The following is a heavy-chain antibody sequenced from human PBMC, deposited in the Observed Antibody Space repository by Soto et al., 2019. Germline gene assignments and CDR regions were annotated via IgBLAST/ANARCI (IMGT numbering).Heavy chain of an antibody. CDR1: GGSFSGYY. CDR2: INHSGST. V-gene: IGHV4-34*01. CDR3: ARDNYYYGMDV. J-gene: IGHJ6*02. Sequence: SETLSLTCAVYGGSFSGYYWSWIRQPPGKGLEWIGEINHSGSTNYNPSLKSRVTISVDTSKNQFSLKLSSVTAADTAVYYCARDNYYYGMDVWGQGTTVTVSS.